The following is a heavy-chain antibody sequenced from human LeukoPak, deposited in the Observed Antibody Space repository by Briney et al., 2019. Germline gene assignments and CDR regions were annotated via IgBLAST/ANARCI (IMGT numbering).Heavy chain of an antibody. V-gene: IGHV1-8*01. CDR2: MNPNSGNT. Sequence: ASVKVSCKASGYTFTSYDINWVRQATGQGLEWMGWMNPNSGNTGYAQKVQGRGTMTRTTSISTAYMELSSLRSEDTAVYYCARGDIAAAGTHLNDAFDIWGQGTMVTVSS. D-gene: IGHD6-13*01. CDR1: GYTFTSYD. CDR3: ARGDIAAAGTHLNDAFDI. J-gene: IGHJ3*02.